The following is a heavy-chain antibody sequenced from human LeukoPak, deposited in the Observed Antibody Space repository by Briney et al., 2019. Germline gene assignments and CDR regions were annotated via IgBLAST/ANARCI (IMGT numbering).Heavy chain of an antibody. CDR1: GYSFTSYW. Sequence: GESLKISCKGPGYSFTSYWIGWVRQMPGKGLEWMGIIYPGDSDTRYSPSFQGQVTISADKSISTAYLQWSSLKASDTAMYYCARHGSITMIVNPGGVDYWGQGTLVTVSS. CDR2: IYPGDSDT. V-gene: IGHV5-51*01. CDR3: ARHGSITMIVNPGGVDY. J-gene: IGHJ4*02. D-gene: IGHD3-22*01.